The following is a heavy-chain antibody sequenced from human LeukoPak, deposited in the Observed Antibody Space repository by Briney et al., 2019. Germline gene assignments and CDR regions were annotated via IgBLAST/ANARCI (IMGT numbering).Heavy chain of an antibody. D-gene: IGHD6-13*01. V-gene: IGHV3-23*01. CDR1: GFTFSSYA. J-gene: IGHJ6*02. CDR3: AKDQQQEHYYYYYGMDV. CDR2: ISGSGGST. Sequence: GGSLRLSCAASGFTFSSYAMHWVRQAPGKGLEWVSAISGSGGSTYYADSVKGRFTISRDNSKNTLYLQMNSLRAEDTAVYYCAKDQQQEHYYYYYGMDVWGQGTTVTVSS.